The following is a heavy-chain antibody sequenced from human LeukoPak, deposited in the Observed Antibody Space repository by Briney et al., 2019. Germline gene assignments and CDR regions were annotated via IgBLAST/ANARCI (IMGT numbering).Heavy chain of an antibody. CDR1: GFTFDDYG. V-gene: IGHV3-20*04. D-gene: IGHD5-24*01. J-gene: IGHJ4*02. CDR3: ARVGGQEMATMEFDY. Sequence: GGSLRLSCAASGFTFDDYGMSWVRQAPGKGLEWVSGINWNGGSTGYADSVKGRFTISRDNAKNSLYLQMNSLRAEDTALYYCARVGGQEMATMEFDYWGQGALVTVSS. CDR2: INWNGGST.